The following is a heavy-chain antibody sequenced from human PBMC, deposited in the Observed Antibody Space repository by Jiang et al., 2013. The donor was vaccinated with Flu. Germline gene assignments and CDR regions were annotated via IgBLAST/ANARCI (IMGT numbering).Heavy chain of an antibody. D-gene: IGHD1-1*01. Sequence: KWYNDYAVSVKSRITINPDTSKNQFSLQLNSVTPEDTAVYYCAREGLRQLDPFDYWGQGTLVTVSS. CDR2: KWYN. V-gene: IGHV6-1*01. CDR3: AREGLRQLDPFDY. J-gene: IGHJ4*02.